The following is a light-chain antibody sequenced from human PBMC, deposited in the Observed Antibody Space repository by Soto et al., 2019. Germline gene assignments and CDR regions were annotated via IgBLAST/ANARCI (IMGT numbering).Light chain of an antibody. CDR1: QGISSY. CDR2: AAS. Sequence: AIRMTQSPSSLSASTGDRVTITCRASQGISSYLAWYQQKPGKAPKLLIYAASTLQSGVPSRFSGSGSGTEFTLSISGLQPDDFATYYCQHFYTYSPWTFGQGTKVDIK. J-gene: IGKJ1*01. CDR3: QHFYTYSPWT. V-gene: IGKV1-8*01.